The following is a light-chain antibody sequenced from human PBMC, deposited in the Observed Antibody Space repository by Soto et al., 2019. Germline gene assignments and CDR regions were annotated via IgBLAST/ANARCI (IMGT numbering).Light chain of an antibody. Sequence: EIVMTQSPATLSLSPGERATLSCRASQSVAGGAVSWYQRKPGQAPRLLIYGASTRATGIPARFSGSGSETDFTLTIGSLQPEDFAVYYCQQYYDVPYTFGQGTKLEIK. CDR3: QQYYDVPYT. J-gene: IGKJ2*01. CDR1: QSVAGGA. V-gene: IGKV3D-7*01. CDR2: GAS.